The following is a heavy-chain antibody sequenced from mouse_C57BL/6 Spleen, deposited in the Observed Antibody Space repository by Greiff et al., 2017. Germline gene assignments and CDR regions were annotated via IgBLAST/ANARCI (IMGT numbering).Heavy chain of an antibody. V-gene: IGHV1-69*01. Sequence: QVQLQQPGAELVMPGASVKLSCKASGYTFTSYWMHWVKQRPGQGLEWIGELDPSDSSTNYNQKFKGKSTLTVDKSSSTAYMQLSSLTSEDSAVYYCARGGITYFDYWGQGTTLTVAS. D-gene: IGHD2-4*01. CDR1: GYTFTSYW. CDR2: LDPSDSST. CDR3: ARGGITYFDY. J-gene: IGHJ2*01.